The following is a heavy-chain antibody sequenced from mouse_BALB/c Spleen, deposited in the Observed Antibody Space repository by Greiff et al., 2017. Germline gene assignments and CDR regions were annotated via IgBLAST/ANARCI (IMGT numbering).Heavy chain of an antibody. Sequence: QVQLQQSGAELARPGASVKLSCKASGYTFTDYYINWVKQRTGQGLEWIGEIYPGSGNTYYNEKFKGKATLTADKSSSTAYMQLSSLTSEDSAVYFCARRGYDADAMDYWGQGTSVTVSS. D-gene: IGHD2-2*01. CDR3: ARRGYDADAMDY. J-gene: IGHJ4*01. V-gene: IGHV1-77*01. CDR1: GYTFTDYY. CDR2: IYPGSGNT.